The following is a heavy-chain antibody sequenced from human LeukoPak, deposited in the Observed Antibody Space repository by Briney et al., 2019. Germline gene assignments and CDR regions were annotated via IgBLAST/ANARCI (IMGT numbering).Heavy chain of an antibody. D-gene: IGHD4-17*01. Sequence: ASVKVSCKASGYTFTSYDINWVRQATGQGLEWMGWMNPNSGNTGFAQKYQGRVTITRDTSASTAYMELSSLRSEDAAVYYCAVGAFDYWGQGTLLTVSS. CDR1: GYTFTSYD. CDR2: MNPNSGNT. V-gene: IGHV1-8*03. J-gene: IGHJ4*02. CDR3: AVGAFDY.